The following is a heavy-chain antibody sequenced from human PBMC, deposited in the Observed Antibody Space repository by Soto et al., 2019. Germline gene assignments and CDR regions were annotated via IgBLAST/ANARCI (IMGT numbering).Heavy chain of an antibody. CDR2: ISYDGSNK. D-gene: IGHD3-22*01. CDR3: ARASWYYYDSSGSPGFDY. J-gene: IGHJ4*02. CDR1: GFTFSSYA. Sequence: GGSLRLSCAASGFTFSSYAMHWVRQAPGKGLEWVAVISYDGSNKYYADSVKGRFTISRDNSKNTLYLQMNSLRAEDTAVYYCARASWYYYDSSGSPGFDYWGQGTLVTVSS. V-gene: IGHV3-30-3*01.